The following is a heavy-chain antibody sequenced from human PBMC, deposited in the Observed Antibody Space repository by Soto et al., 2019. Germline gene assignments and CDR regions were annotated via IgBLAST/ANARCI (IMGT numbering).Heavy chain of an antibody. CDR3: ARDPLLRARWYDY. CDR1: GGSFSGYY. Sequence: SETLSLTCAVYGGSFSGYYWSWIRQPPGKGLEWIGEINHSGSTNYNPSLKSRVTISVDTSKNQFSLKLSSVTAADTAVYYCARDPLLRARWYDYWGQGTLVTVSS. J-gene: IGHJ4*02. V-gene: IGHV4-34*01. CDR2: INHSGST. D-gene: IGHD2-15*01.